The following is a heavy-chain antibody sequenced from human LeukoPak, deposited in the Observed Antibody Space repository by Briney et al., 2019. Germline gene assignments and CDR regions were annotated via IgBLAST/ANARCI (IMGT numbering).Heavy chain of an antibody. CDR2: ISWNSGSI. J-gene: IGHJ4*02. V-gene: IGHV3-9*01. D-gene: IGHD3-9*01. CDR1: GFTFADYA. Sequence: GRSLRLSCAASGFTFADYAMHWVRQAPGKGLEWVSGISWNSGSISYADSVKGRFTISKDNAKNSLYLQMNSLRSDDTALYYCARGGAYYDIWTELNLDYWGQGTLVTVSS. CDR3: ARGGAYYDIWTELNLDY.